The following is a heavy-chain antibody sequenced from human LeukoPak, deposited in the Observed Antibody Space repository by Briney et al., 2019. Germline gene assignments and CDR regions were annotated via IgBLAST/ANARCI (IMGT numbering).Heavy chain of an antibody. CDR3: ARPHYGDYAAFDI. D-gene: IGHD4-17*01. Sequence: GGSLRLSCAASGFTVSSIYMSWVRQAPGKGLEWVSVIYSGGGAYYADSVKGRFTISRDNSKNTLYLQMNSLRVEDTAVYFCARPHYGDYAAFDIWGQGTLVTVSS. CDR1: GFTVSSIY. CDR2: IYSGGGA. V-gene: IGHV3-66*04. J-gene: IGHJ3*02.